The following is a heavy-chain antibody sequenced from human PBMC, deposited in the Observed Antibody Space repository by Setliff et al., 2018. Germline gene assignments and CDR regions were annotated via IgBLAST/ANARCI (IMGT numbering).Heavy chain of an antibody. D-gene: IGHD3-10*01. CDR2: IFYSGDI. J-gene: IGHJ4*02. V-gene: IGHV4-59*02. CDR3: ARDRTYYGSGTYTRWFDY. CDR1: GGSVRSHY. Sequence: PSETLSLTCTVSGGSVRSHYWSWIRHSPGKGLEWIGFIFYSGDIKSNPSLKSRVTMSVDTSKNQFSLQLSSVTAADTAVYYCARDRTYYGSGTYTRWFDYWGQGTLVTVSS.